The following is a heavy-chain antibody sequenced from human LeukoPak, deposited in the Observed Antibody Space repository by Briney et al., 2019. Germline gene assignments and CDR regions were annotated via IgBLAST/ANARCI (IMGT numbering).Heavy chain of an antibody. CDR3: ARSPSLLSRYYYYGMDV. CDR2: ISAYNGNT. CDR1: GYTFTSYG. J-gene: IGHJ6*02. Sequence: ASVKVSCKASGYTFTSYGISWVRQAPGQGLEWMGWISAYNGNTNYAQKLQGRVTMTTDTSTSTAYMELRSRRSDDTAVYYCARSPSLLSRYYYYGMDVWGQGTTVTVSS. V-gene: IGHV1-18*01. D-gene: IGHD2-2*01.